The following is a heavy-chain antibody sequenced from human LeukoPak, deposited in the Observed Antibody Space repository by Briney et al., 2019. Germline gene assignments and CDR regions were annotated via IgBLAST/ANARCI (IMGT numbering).Heavy chain of an antibody. V-gene: IGHV3-30*02. Sequence: GGSLILSCAASGFTFSTYGMHWVRQAPGKGLEGVAFIQYDGTNQYYTDSVKGRFTISRDNSKNTLYLEMNSLRAEDTAVYYCAKDIGSYYDYWGQGILVTVSS. CDR1: GFTFSTYG. CDR3: AKDIGSYYDY. D-gene: IGHD3-10*01. J-gene: IGHJ4*02. CDR2: IQYDGTNQ.